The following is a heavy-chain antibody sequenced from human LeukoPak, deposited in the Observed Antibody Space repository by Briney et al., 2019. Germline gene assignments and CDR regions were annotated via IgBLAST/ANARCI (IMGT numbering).Heavy chain of an antibody. D-gene: IGHD6-13*01. CDR2: ISYDGSNK. CDR1: GFTFSSNG. Sequence: GGSLRLSCAASGFTFSSNGMHWVRQAPGKGLEWVAVISYDGSNKHYADSVKGRFTISRDNPQNTLYLQMTSLRAEDTAVYYCAKEIAAAGTRGLDYWGQGILVTVSS. CDR3: AKEIAAAGTRGLDY. V-gene: IGHV3-30*18. J-gene: IGHJ4*02.